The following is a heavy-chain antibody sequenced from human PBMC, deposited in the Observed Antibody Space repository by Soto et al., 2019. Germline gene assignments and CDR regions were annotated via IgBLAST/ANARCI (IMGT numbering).Heavy chain of an antibody. Sequence: GDPPKISCKASGYNFMSYWITWERQKTGKGLEWMGRIDPSDSYTNYSPSFHGHVTISADKSISTAYLQWSSLKAPHTPMSYCTKQGVHQPIDDWAQETLVT. CDR2: IDPSDSYT. D-gene: IGHD2-2*01. CDR3: TKQGVHQPIDD. CDR1: GYNFMSYW. V-gene: IGHV5-10-1*01. J-gene: IGHJ4*02.